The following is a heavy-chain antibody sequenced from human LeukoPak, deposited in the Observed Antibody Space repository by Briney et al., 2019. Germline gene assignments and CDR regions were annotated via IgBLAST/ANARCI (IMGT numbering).Heavy chain of an antibody. CDR3: ARDRGMGGSSWYLSTFDY. D-gene: IGHD6-13*01. J-gene: IGHJ4*02. CDR2: IIPIFGTA. Sequence: SVKVSCKASGGTFSSYAISWVRQAPGQGLEWMGGIIPIFGTANYAQKFQGRVTITADESTSTAYMELSSLRSEDTAVYYCARDRGMGGSSWYLSTFDYWGQGTLVTVSS. CDR1: GGTFSSYA. V-gene: IGHV1-69*13.